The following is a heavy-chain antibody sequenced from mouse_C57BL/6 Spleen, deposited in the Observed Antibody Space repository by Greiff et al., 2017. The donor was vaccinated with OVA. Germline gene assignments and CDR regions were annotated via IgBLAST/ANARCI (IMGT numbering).Heavy chain of an antibody. V-gene: IGHV5-17*01. CDR3: ARSYSSSHWYFDV. D-gene: IGHD1-1*01. CDR2: ISSGSSTI. CDR1: GFTFSDYG. Sequence: EVQVVESGGGLVKPGGSLKLSCAASGFTFSDYGMHWVRQAPEKGLEWVAYISSGSSTIYYADTVKGRFTISRDNAKNTLFLQMTSLRSEDTAMYYCARSYSSSHWYFDVWGTGTTVTVSS. J-gene: IGHJ1*03.